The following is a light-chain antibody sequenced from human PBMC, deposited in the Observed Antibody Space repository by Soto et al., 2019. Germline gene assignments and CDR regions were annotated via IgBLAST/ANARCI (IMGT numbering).Light chain of an antibody. V-gene: IGKV3-15*01. J-gene: IGKJ1*01. CDR3: QQYNNWPQT. Sequence: EIVLTQSPSTLSLSPGERATLSCRASQSVSSSYIGWYLQKPGQAPRLLIYGAFTRATGIPTRFSGTGSGTEFTLTISSLQSEDFAVDYCQQYNNWPQTFGQGTKVDIK. CDR1: QSVSSS. CDR2: GAF.